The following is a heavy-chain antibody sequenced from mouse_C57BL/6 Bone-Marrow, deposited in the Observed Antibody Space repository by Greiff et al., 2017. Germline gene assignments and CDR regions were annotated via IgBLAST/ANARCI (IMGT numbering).Heavy chain of an antibody. D-gene: IGHD2-3*01. CDR3: ARDGGYPLYYYAMDY. CDR1: GYTFTSYG. J-gene: IGHJ4*01. CDR2: IYPRSGNT. Sequence: VQLVESGAELARPGASVKLSCKASGYTFTSYGISWVKQTTGQGLEWIGEIYPRSGNTYYNEKFKGKGTLTADKSSSTAYMELRSLTSEDSAVYFCARDGGYPLYYYAMDYWGQGTSVTVSS. V-gene: IGHV1-81*01.